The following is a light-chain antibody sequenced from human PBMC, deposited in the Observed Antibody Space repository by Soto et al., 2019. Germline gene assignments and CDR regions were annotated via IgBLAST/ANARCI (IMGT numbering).Light chain of an antibody. Sequence: EIVLTQSPGTLSLSPGERATLSCRASQSVSSSYLAWYQQKPGQAPRLLIYGASSRATGIPDRFSGSGSGTDFTLTISRLEPSDFAIYYCQQYGSSFATFGQGTQVEV. V-gene: IGKV3-20*01. J-gene: IGKJ1*01. CDR2: GAS. CDR3: QQYGSSFAT. CDR1: QSVSSSY.